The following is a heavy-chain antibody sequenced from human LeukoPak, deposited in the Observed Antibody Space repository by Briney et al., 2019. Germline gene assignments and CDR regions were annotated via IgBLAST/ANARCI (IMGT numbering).Heavy chain of an antibody. D-gene: IGHD3-10*01. CDR2: ISYDGSNK. V-gene: IGHV3-30-3*01. CDR1: GFTFSSYA. Sequence: PGGSLRLSCAASGFTFSSYAMHWVRQAPGKGLEWVAVISYDGSNKFYADSVKGRFTLSRDNSKNTLYPQMNSLRIEDTAVYYCGRGSVGFGELNYWGQRTLVTVSS. CDR3: GRGSVGFGELNY. J-gene: IGHJ4*02.